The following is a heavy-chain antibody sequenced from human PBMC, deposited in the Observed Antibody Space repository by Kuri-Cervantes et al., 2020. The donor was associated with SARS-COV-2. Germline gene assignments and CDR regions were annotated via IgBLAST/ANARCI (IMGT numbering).Heavy chain of an antibody. V-gene: IGHV4-34*01. CDR3: ARTQSGTLFGVVATFDS. CDR1: GGSFNTYY. D-gene: IGHD3-3*01. CDR2: ITHRGDT. Sequence: SETLSLTCAVYGGSFNTYYWAWIRQPPGKGLERIGEITHRGDTIYNMSLKSRVTISVDTSKKQFSLDLRSVTAADTAIYYCARTQSGTLFGVVATFDSWGQGILVTVSS. J-gene: IGHJ4*02.